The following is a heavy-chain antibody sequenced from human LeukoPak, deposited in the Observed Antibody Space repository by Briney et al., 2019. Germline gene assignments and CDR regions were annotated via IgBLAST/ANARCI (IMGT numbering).Heavy chain of an antibody. V-gene: IGHV3-21*01. CDR2: ISSSSSYI. Sequence: GGSLRLSCAASGFTFSSYSMNWVRQAPGKGLEWVSSISSSSSYIYYADSVKGRFTISRDNAKNSLYLQMNSLRAEDTAVYYCARGGGGGNSFDYWGQGTLVTVSS. CDR3: ARGGGGGNSFDY. CDR1: GFTFSSYS. J-gene: IGHJ4*02. D-gene: IGHD4-23*01.